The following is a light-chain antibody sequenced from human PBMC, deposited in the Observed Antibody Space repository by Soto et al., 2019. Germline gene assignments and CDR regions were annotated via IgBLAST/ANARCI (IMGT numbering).Light chain of an antibody. Sequence: QSALTRPPSASGTPGQRVTISCSGSSSNIGSNTVNWYQQLPGTAPKLAIYSNNQRPSGVPDRFSGSKSGTSASLAISGLQSEDEADYYCVAWDDSLNGYVVFGGGTKVTVL. CDR2: SNN. V-gene: IGLV1-44*01. CDR1: SSNIGSNT. J-gene: IGLJ2*01. CDR3: VAWDDSLNGYVV.